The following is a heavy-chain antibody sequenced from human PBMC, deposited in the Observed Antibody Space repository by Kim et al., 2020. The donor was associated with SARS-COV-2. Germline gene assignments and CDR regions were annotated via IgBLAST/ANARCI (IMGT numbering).Heavy chain of an antibody. Sequence: GGSLRLSCAASGFTFSSYSMNWVRQAPGKGLEWVSYISSSSSTIYYADSVKGRFTISRDNAKNSLYLQMNSLRAEDTAVYYCARDLPSRIKGAAFDIWGQGTMVTVSS. CDR1: GFTFSSYS. J-gene: IGHJ3*02. CDR2: ISSSSSTI. CDR3: ARDLPSRIKGAAFDI. D-gene: IGHD2-15*01. V-gene: IGHV3-48*04.